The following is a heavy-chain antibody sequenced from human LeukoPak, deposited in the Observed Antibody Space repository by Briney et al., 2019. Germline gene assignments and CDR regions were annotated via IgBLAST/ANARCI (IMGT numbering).Heavy chain of an antibody. D-gene: IGHD4-17*01. V-gene: IGHV3-48*01. CDR2: ISSSSSTI. J-gene: IGHJ4*02. Sequence: PGGSLRLSCAASGFTFSSYSMNWVRQAPGKGLEWVSYISSSSSTIYYVDSVKGRFTISRDNAKNSLYLQMNSLRAEDMAVYYCASLYGEILDYWGQGTLVTVSS. CDR1: GFTFSSYS. CDR3: ASLYGEILDY.